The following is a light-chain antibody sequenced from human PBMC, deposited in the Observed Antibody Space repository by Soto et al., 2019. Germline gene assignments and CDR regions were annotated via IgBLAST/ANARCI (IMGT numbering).Light chain of an antibody. V-gene: IGKV3-15*01. CDR2: GAS. CDR3: QQYSNWPLT. Sequence: EIVMTQSPASLSVSPGERPTLSCRASQSVSSNLAWYQQKRGQPPRLLIFGASTRATGIPARFSGSGSGTEFTLTISSLQSEDFAVYYCQQYSNWPLTFGGGTKVEIK. CDR1: QSVSSN. J-gene: IGKJ4*01.